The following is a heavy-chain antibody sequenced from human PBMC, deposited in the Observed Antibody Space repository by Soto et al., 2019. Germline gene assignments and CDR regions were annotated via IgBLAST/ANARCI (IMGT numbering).Heavy chain of an antibody. CDR1: GYTFTSYY. CDR3: ARDGSGTYSGWFDP. J-gene: IGHJ5*02. CDR2: INPSGGST. Sequence: GASVKVSCKASGYTFTSYYIHWVRQAPGQGLEWMGIINPSGGSTSYAQRFQGRVTMTRDTSTSTVYMELRSLRSDDTAVYYCARDGSGTYSGWFDPWGQGTLVTVSS. V-gene: IGHV1-46*01. D-gene: IGHD1-26*01.